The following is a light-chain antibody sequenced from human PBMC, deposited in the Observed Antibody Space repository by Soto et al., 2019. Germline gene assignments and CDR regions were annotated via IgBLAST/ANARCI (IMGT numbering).Light chain of an antibody. CDR1: QSVSSN. Sequence: EIVMTQSPATLSVSPGERATLSCRASQSVSSNLAWYQQKPGQAPRLLIYGASTRATGIPARFSGSGSGTEFTLGIRRLQSEDFAVYYCQQYNNWITFGQGTRLEIK. J-gene: IGKJ5*01. CDR3: QQYNNWIT. CDR2: GAS. V-gene: IGKV3-15*01.